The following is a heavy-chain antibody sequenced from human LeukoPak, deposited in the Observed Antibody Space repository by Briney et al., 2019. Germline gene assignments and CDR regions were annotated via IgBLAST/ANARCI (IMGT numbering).Heavy chain of an antibody. Sequence: GGSLRLSCAASGFTFSSYSMNWVRQAPGKGLEWVSSISSSSSYIYYADSVKGRFTISRDNSKNTLYLQMNSLRAEDTAVYYCAKGGPAAIGMDVWGQGTTVTVSS. CDR3: AKGGPAAIGMDV. D-gene: IGHD2-2*01. J-gene: IGHJ6*02. CDR2: ISSSSSYI. CDR1: GFTFSSYS. V-gene: IGHV3-21*04.